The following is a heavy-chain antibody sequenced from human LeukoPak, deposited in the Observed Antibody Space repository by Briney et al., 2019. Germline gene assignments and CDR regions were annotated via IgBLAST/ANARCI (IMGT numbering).Heavy chain of an antibody. D-gene: IGHD3-10*01. J-gene: IGHJ5*02. CDR3: ARGFLTMVRGVIKGYNWFDP. V-gene: IGHV4-34*01. Sequence: SETLSLTCTVSGGSISSYYWSWIRQPPGKGLEWIGEINHSGSTNYNPSLKSRVTISVDTSKNQFSLKLSSVTAADTAVYYCARGFLTMVRGVIKGYNWFDPWGQGTLVTVSS. CDR2: INHSGST. CDR1: GGSISSYY.